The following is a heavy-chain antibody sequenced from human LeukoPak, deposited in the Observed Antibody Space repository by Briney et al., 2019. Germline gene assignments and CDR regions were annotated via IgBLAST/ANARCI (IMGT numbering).Heavy chain of an antibody. CDR1: GGSISSSNYY. J-gene: IGHJ4*02. CDR3: ARHEEQWLVSDY. V-gene: IGHV4-39*01. D-gene: IGHD6-19*01. Sequence: SETLSLTCTVSGGSISSSNYYWGWIRQPPGKGLEWIGSIYYSGRTYYNPSLKSLSLKSRVTISVDTSKNQFSLKLSSVTAADTAVYYCARHEEQWLVSDYWGQGTLVTVSS. CDR2: IYYSGRT.